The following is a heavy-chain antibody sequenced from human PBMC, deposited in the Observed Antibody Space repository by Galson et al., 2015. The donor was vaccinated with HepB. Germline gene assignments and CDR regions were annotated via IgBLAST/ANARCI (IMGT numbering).Heavy chain of an antibody. V-gene: IGHV1-46*01. D-gene: IGHD3-3*01. CDR1: GYTFTSYY. CDR3: ARDGLRFLEWLSRVLTGNYGMDV. CDR2: INPSGGST. Sequence: SVKVSCKASGYTFTSYYMHWVRQAPGQGLEWMGIINPSGGSTSYAQRFQGRVTMTGDTSTSTVYRELSNLGSEDTAVYYCARDGLRFLEWLSRVLTGNYGMDVWGQGTTVTVSS. J-gene: IGHJ6*02.